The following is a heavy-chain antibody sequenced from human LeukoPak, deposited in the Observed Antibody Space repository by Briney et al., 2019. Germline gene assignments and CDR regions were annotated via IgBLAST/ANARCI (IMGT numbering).Heavy chain of an antibody. D-gene: IGHD5-24*01. CDR2: IYHSGST. J-gene: IGHJ4*02. CDR1: GYSITSAFY. V-gene: IGHV4-38-2*01. CDR3: ARHEAEMATIFGGY. Sequence: KPSETLSLPCAVSGYSITSAFYWGWIRQPPGKGLEWVGSIYHSGSTFYNPSLKSRVTISVDTSKNQFSLRLSFVTAAVTAVYYCARHEAEMATIFGGYWGQGTLVTVSS.